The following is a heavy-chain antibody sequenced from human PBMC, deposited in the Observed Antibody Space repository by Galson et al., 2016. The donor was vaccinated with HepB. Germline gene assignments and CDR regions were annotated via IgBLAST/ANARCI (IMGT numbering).Heavy chain of an antibody. Sequence: SLRLSCAVSGVTFSNVWMSWVRQAPGKGLEWVGRIKNKIDGGTTDYAAPVKGRFIISRHDSKNTLYLQMNSLRAEDTAVYYCATDVSGAMFDYWGQGTLVTVSS. J-gene: IGHJ4*02. V-gene: IGHV3-15*01. CDR2: IKNKIDGGTT. CDR1: GVTFSNVW. D-gene: IGHD2-8*02. CDR3: ATDVSGAMFDY.